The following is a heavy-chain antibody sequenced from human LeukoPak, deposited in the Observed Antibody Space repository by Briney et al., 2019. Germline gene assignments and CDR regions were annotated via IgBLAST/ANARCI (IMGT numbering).Heavy chain of an antibody. D-gene: IGHD6-13*01. CDR1: GYTFTSYD. J-gene: IGHJ4*02. Sequence: EASVKVSCKASGYTFTSYDINWVRQATGQGLEWMGWMNPNSGNTGYAQKFQGRVTMTRNTSISTAYMELSSLRSDDTAVYYCARGQQQLVNYFDYWGQGTPVTVSS. CDR3: ARGQQQLVNYFDY. CDR2: MNPNSGNT. V-gene: IGHV1-8*01.